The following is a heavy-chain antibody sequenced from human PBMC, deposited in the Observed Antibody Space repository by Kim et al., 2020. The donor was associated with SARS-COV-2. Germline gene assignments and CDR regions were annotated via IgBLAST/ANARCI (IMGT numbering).Heavy chain of an antibody. D-gene: IGHD2-21*02. CDR2: IIPILGIA. J-gene: IGHJ5*02. V-gene: IGHV1-69*04. CDR3: ARGPGTVVTRGNWFDP. CDR1: GGTFSSYA. Sequence: SVKVSCKASGGTFSSYAISWVRQAPGQGLEWMGRIIPILGIANYAQKFQGRVTITADKSTSTAYMELSSLRSEDTAVYYCARGPGTVVTRGNWFDPWGQGTLVTVSS.